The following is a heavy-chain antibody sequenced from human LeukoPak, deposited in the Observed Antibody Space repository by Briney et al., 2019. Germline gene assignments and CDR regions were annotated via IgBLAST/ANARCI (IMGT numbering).Heavy chain of an antibody. D-gene: IGHD1-26*01. CDR1: GFTFSSYA. V-gene: IGHV3-23*01. Sequence: GGSLRLSCAASGFTFSSYAMTWVRQPPGKGLEGVSSITGSTGSTYYADSVKGRFTISRDNSKNTLYLQMNSLRAEDTAVSYCAKRYSGSSGLYNFDYWGQGTLVTVSS. CDR3: AKRYSGSSGLYNFDY. CDR2: ITGSTGST. J-gene: IGHJ4*02.